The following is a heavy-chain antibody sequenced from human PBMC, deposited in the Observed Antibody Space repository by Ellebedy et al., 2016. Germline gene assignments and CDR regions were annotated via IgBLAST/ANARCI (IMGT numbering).Heavy chain of an antibody. CDR3: AKDLGSVILGHFDL. D-gene: IGHD7-27*01. CDR1: GLTFSTYA. Sequence: GESLKISCAASGLTFSTYAMTWVRQAPGKGLEWVSAISGSGGNIYYADSVKGRFTISRDNSKNTVSLQMSSLRADDTAVYYCAKDLGSVILGHFDLWGRGTLVTVPS. CDR2: ISGSGGNI. J-gene: IGHJ2*01. V-gene: IGHV3-23*01.